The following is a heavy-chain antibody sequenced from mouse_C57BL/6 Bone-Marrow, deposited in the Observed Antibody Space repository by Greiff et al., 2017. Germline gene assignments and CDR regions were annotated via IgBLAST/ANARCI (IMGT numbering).Heavy chain of an antibody. V-gene: IGHV5-17*01. CDR3: ARGSGRYFDY. J-gene: IGHJ2*01. CDR2: ISSGSSTI. D-gene: IGHD4-1*01. Sequence: EVQLVESGGGLVKPGGSLKLSCAASGFTFSDYGMHWVRQAPEKGLEWVAYISSGSSTIYYADTVKGRFTISRDNAKNTLFLQLTSLGSEDTAMYYCARGSGRYFDYWGQGTTLTVSS. CDR1: GFTFSDYG.